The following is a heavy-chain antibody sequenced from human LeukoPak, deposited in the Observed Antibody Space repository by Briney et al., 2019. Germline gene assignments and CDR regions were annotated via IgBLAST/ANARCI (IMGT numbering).Heavy chain of an antibody. CDR2: IYYSGST. D-gene: IGHD6-19*01. J-gene: IGHJ4*02. Sequence: SETLSLTCTVSGGSISSSSYYWGWIRQPPGKGLEWIGGIYYSGSTYYNPSLKSRVTISVDTSKNQFSLKLSSVTAADTAVYYCARRKGGSGLVDYWGQGTLVTVSS. V-gene: IGHV4-39*01. CDR1: GGSISSSSYY. CDR3: ARRKGGSGLVDY.